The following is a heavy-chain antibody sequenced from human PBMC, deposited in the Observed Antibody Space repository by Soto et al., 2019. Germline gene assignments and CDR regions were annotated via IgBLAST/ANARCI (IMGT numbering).Heavy chain of an antibody. V-gene: IGHV4-39*01. J-gene: IGHJ3*02. CDR1: GGSISNNSYY. Sequence: SETLSLTCTVSGGSISNNSYYWGWVRQPPGKGLEWIGSVYYSGNTYYNQSLKSRVTISVDTSKKQFSLKLSSVTAADTAVFYCSRHHVKRGLVAASGWAFDIWGQGTMVTVSS. CDR2: VYYSGNT. CDR3: SRHHVKRGLVAASGWAFDI. D-gene: IGHD2-15*01.